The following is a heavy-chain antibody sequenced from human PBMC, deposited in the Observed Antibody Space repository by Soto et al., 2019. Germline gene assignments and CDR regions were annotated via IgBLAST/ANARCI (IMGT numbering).Heavy chain of an antibody. Sequence: ASVKVSCKASGNSFTTYSLHWVRQAPGQSLEWMGWFDAGNRITKFSQKNQGRITISRDTSASTAYMEVRSLRAEDTAVYYCARAVRSGSYPYSYYGMDVWGQGTTVTVSS. D-gene: IGHD3-10*01. CDR2: FDAGNRIT. V-gene: IGHV1-3*01. J-gene: IGHJ6*02. CDR1: GNSFTTYS. CDR3: ARAVRSGSYPYSYYGMDV.